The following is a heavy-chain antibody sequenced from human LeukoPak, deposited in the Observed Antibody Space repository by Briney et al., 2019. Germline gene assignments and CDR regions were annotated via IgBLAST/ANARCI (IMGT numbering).Heavy chain of an antibody. CDR2: IWYDGSNK. V-gene: IGHV3-33*01. J-gene: IGHJ6*02. CDR1: GFTFSSYG. CDR3: ARGGRRLTTVVTQAYYYYGMDV. Sequence: GRSLRLSCAASGFTFSSYGMHWVRQAPGKGLEWVAVIWYDGSNKYYADSVKGRFTISRDNSKNTLCLQMNSLRAEDTAVYYCARGGRRLTTVVTQAYYYYGMDVWGQGTTVTVSS. D-gene: IGHD4-23*01.